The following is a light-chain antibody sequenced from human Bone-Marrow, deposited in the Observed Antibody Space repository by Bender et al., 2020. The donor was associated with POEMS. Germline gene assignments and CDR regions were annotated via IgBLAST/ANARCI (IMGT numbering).Light chain of an antibody. CDR1: SSDVGTYNF. CDR3: CSYAGSSTVI. Sequence: QSALTQPASVSGSPGQSITISCTGTSSDVGTYNFVSWYQQHPGKAPKLMIYDVTQRPSGVSNRFSGSKSGNTASLTISGLQAEDEADYYCCSYAGSSTVIFGAGTKVTVL. CDR2: DVT. J-gene: IGLJ2*01. V-gene: IGLV2-23*02.